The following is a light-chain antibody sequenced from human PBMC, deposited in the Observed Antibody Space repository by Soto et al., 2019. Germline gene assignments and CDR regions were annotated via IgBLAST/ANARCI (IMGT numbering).Light chain of an antibody. V-gene: IGLV2-18*02. CDR2: GVT. CDR3: ISYTDSSAYV. Sequence: QSALTQPPSVSGSPGQSVTISCTGSSNDVASNYRVSWYQQPPGTAPKLVIYGVTNRPSGVPDRFSGSRSGNTASLTISGLQAEGEADYFCISYTDSSAYVFGTGTKLTVL. CDR1: SNDVASNYR. J-gene: IGLJ1*01.